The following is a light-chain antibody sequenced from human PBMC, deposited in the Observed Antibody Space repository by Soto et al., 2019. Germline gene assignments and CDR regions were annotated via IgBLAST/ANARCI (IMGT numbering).Light chain of an antibody. Sequence: ETVMTQSPPTLPLSPGERAIFSCRSSQSIGTYLAWYQQKRGQSPRLLIYDASTRATGIPARFSGSGSGTEFTLTINSLQSEDFAVYYCQQYNDWPPWTFGQGTKVDIK. CDR2: DAS. J-gene: IGKJ1*01. CDR3: QQYNDWPPWT. CDR1: QSIGTY. V-gene: IGKV3-15*01.